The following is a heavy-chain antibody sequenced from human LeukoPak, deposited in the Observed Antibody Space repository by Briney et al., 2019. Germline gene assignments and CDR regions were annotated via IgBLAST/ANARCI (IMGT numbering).Heavy chain of an antibody. Sequence: RGSLRLSCAASGFTVSSNYMSWVRQAPGKGLEWVSVIYSGGSTYYADSVKGRFTISRDNSKNTLYLQMNSLRAEDTAVYYCARDATFDAFDIWGQGTMVTVSS. CDR2: IYSGGST. CDR1: GFTVSSNY. V-gene: IGHV3-53*01. CDR3: ARDATFDAFDI. J-gene: IGHJ3*02.